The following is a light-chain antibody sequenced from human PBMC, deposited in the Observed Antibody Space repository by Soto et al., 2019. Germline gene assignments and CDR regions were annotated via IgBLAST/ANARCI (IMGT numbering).Light chain of an antibody. CDR1: SGHSSYA. CDR3: QTWGTGVI. V-gene: IGLV4-69*01. Sequence: QSVLTQSPSASASLGASVKLTCTLSSGHSSYAIAWHQQQPEKGPRYLMKLKSDGSHSKGDGIPDRFSGSSSGAERYLTISSLQSEDEADYYCQTWGTGVIFGGWTKLTVL. CDR2: LKSDGSH. J-gene: IGLJ2*01.